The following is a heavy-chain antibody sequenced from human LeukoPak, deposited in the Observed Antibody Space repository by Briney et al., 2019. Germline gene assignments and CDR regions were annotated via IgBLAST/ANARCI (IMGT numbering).Heavy chain of an antibody. V-gene: IGHV4-59*01. CDR3: ARLYGSGSYYQAGYYFDY. Sequence: SETLSLTCTVSGGSISSYYWSWIRQPPGKGLEWIGYIYYSGNTNHDPSLKSRVTISIDTSKNQFSLKLSYVTAADTAVYYCARLYGSGSYYQAGYYFDYWGQGTLVTVSS. J-gene: IGHJ4*02. CDR1: GGSISSYY. CDR2: IYYSGNT. D-gene: IGHD3-10*01.